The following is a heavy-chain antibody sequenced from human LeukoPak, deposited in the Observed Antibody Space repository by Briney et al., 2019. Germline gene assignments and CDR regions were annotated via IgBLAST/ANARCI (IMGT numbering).Heavy chain of an antibody. CDR1: GGSISSGSYY. Sequence: SQTLSLTCTVSGGSISSGSYYWSWIRQPAGKGLEWIGRIYTSGSTNYNPSLKSRVTISVDTSKNQFSLKLSSVTAADTAVYYCARAPTYYYDSSGYLMETWGQGTLVTASS. V-gene: IGHV4-61*02. J-gene: IGHJ5*02. CDR3: ARAPTYYYDSSGYLMET. CDR2: IYTSGST. D-gene: IGHD3-22*01.